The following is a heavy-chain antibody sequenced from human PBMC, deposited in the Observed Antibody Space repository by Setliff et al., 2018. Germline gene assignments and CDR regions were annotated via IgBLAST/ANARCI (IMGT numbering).Heavy chain of an antibody. J-gene: IGHJ4*02. CDR3: ARDGGEY. D-gene: IGHD3-16*01. V-gene: IGHV4-31*11. CDR1: GGSFSGYY. CDR2: IYYSGST. Sequence: SETLSLTCAVYGGSFSGYYWSWIRQHPGKGLEWIGYIYYSGSTYYNPSLKSRVTISVDTSKNQFSLKLSSVTAADTAVYYCARDGGEYWGQGTLVTVSS.